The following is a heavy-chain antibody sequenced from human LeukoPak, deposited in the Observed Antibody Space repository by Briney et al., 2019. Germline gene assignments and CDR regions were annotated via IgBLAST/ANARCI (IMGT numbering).Heavy chain of an antibody. D-gene: IGHD1-26*01. Sequence: PGTSLRLSCAASGFTFSTYGMHWVRQAPGKGLEWVAVISYDGSNKYYADSVKGRFTISRDNSKNTLYLQMNSLRAEDTAVYYCAKDLGYKWELLRGSDYWGQGTLVTVSS. J-gene: IGHJ4*02. CDR1: GFTFSTYG. V-gene: IGHV3-30*18. CDR2: ISYDGSNK. CDR3: AKDLGYKWELLRGSDY.